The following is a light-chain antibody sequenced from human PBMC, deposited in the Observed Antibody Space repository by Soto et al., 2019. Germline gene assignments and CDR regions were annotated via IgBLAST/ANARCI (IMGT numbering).Light chain of an antibody. CDR3: QQYGTSRWT. J-gene: IGKJ1*01. CDR2: GAS. CDR1: QSISSSY. V-gene: IGKV3-20*01. Sequence: ESVLTQSPGTLSLSPGERATLSCRGGQSISSSYLAWYQQKPGQAPRLLIYGASSRATGIPDRFSGSGSGTDFTLTISRLEPEDFAVYYCQQYGTSRWTFGQGTKVDIK.